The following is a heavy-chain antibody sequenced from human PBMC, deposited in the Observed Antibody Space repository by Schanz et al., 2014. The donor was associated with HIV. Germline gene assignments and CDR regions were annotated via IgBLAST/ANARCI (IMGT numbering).Heavy chain of an antibody. J-gene: IGHJ5*02. Sequence: QVKLQQWGAGLLKPSETLSLICAVYGASFSDDYWTWIRQPPGKGLEWIGEIDHSGSTKYSPSLRRRVPISTDTSKTPFSPKSKSVTVADTAVYFCARGFLMASDYDYVSGSTRHAGWVDPWGQGTLVTVSS. CDR1: GASFSDDY. CDR2: IDHSGST. CDR3: ARGFLMASDYDYVSGSTRHAGWVDP. D-gene: IGHD3-16*01. V-gene: IGHV4-34*02.